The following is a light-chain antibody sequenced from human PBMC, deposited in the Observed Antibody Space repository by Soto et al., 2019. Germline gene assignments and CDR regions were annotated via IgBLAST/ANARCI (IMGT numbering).Light chain of an antibody. J-gene: IGLJ1*01. CDR3: SSFAVSNSFD. CDR2: EVN. V-gene: IGLV2-8*01. Sequence: QSVLTQPPSASGSPGQSVTISCTGTSNDVGGYNYVSWSQQHPGKAPKLMIYEVNKRPSGVPDRFSGSKSGNTASLTVSGLQAEDEADYYCSSFAVSNSFDFGTGTKITVL. CDR1: SNDVGGYNY.